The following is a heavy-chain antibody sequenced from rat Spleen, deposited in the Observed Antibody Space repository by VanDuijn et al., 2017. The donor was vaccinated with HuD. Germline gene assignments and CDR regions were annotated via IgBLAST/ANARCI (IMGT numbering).Heavy chain of an antibody. CDR2: INSEGTT. Sequence: EVQLQESGPGLVKPSQSLSLTCSVTGYSITSRYRWNWIRKFPGNKLEWMGYINSEGTTNYNPSLKSRISITRDTSKNQFFLQVNSVTTEDTATYYCARHSGTARGVMDAWGQGASVTVSS. V-gene: IGHV3-3*01. CDR3: ARHSGTARGVMDA. CDR1: GYSITSRYR. J-gene: IGHJ4*01. D-gene: IGHD5-1*01.